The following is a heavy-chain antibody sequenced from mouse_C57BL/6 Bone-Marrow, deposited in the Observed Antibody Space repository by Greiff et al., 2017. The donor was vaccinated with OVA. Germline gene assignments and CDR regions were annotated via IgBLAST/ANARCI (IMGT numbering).Heavy chain of an antibody. Sequence: QVQLQQPGAELVKPGASVKMSCKASGYTFTSYWITWVKQRPGQGLEWIGDIYPGSGSTNYNEKFKSKATLTVDTSSSTAYMQLSSLTSEDSAVYYCARSWAFITTVVEGDYAMDYWGQETSVTVSS. CDR2: IYPGSGST. CDR3: ARSWAFITTVVEGDYAMDY. D-gene: IGHD1-1*01. J-gene: IGHJ4*01. V-gene: IGHV1-55*01. CDR1: GYTFTSYW.